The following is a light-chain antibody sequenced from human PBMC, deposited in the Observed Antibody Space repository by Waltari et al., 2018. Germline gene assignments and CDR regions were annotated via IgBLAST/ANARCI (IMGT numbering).Light chain of an antibody. V-gene: IGLV2-14*01. J-gene: IGLJ3*02. Sequence: QSPLTQPASVSGSPGQSIPISCTGRRSDIGAYAYVSWYQHHPGKVPKVLLYAVTTRPSGVSSRFSGAKSGNTASLTISGLQVDDEATYYCSSYTNTGTLLFGGGTTLTVL. CDR2: AVT. CDR1: RSDIGAYAY. CDR3: SSYTNTGTLL.